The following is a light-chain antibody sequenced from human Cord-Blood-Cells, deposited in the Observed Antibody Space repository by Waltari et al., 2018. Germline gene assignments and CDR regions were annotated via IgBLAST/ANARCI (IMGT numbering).Light chain of an antibody. Sequence: QSALTQPASVSGSPGQSITISCTGTSSDGGGYNYASGYQQHPGKAPKLMIYDVSNRPSGVSNRFYGSKSGNTASLTISGLQAEDEADYYCSSYTSSSTLVVFGGGTKLTVL. V-gene: IGLV2-14*01. J-gene: IGLJ2*01. CDR1: SSDGGGYNY. CDR3: SSYTSSSTLVV. CDR2: DVS.